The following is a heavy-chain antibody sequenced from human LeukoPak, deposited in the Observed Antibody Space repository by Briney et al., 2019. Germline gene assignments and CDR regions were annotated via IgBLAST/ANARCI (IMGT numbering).Heavy chain of an antibody. CDR3: ASDFGGHDDF. CDR1: GFTFSRDW. Sequence: PGGSLRLSCAASGFTFSRDWMHWVRQAPGKGLVWVSRMNTDGSRTDYADSVKGRFTISRDNAKNTLYLQMNSLGVEETAVYSCASDFGGHDDFWGQGILVTVSS. V-gene: IGHV3-74*01. J-gene: IGHJ4*02. D-gene: IGHD4-23*01. CDR2: MNTDGSRT.